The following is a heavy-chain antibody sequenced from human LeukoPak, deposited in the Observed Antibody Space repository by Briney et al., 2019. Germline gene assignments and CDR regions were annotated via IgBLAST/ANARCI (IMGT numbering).Heavy chain of an antibody. CDR3: ARDYCSSTSCLFDY. J-gene: IGHJ4*02. D-gene: IGHD2-2*01. CDR1: GYTFTSYY. CDR2: INPSGGST. Sequence: ASVKVSCKASGYTFTSYYMHWVRQASGQGLEWMGIINPSGGSTSYAQKFQGRVTMTRDTSISTAYMDLSRLRSDDTAVYYCARDYCSSTSCLFDYWGQGTLVTVSS. V-gene: IGHV1-46*01.